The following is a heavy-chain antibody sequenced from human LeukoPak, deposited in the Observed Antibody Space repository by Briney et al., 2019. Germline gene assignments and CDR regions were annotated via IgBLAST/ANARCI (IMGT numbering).Heavy chain of an antibody. D-gene: IGHD3-22*01. V-gene: IGHV5-51*01. CDR3: ARALYYYDSSGYYEGRYYFDY. CDR2: IYPGDSDT. CDR1: GYSFTSYW. Sequence: GESLKISFKGSGYSFTSYWIGWVRQMPGKGLEWMGIIYPGDSDTRYSPSFQGQVTISADKSISTAYLQWSSLKASDTAMYYCARALYYYDSSGYYEGRYYFDYWGQGTLVTVSS. J-gene: IGHJ4*02.